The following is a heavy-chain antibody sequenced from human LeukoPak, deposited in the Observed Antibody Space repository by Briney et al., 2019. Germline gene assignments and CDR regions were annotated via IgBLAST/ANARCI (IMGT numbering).Heavy chain of an antibody. J-gene: IGHJ4*02. CDR3: AREQTYSSGWVGGPYFDY. CDR1: GVTVSSNY. D-gene: IGHD6-19*01. V-gene: IGHV3-53*01. CDR2: IYSGGST. Sequence: GGSLRLSCAASGVTVSSNYMSWVRQAPGKGLEWVSVIYSGGSTYYADSVKGRFTISRDNSKNTLYLQMNSLRAEDTAVYYCAREQTYSSGWVGGPYFDYWGQGTLVTVSS.